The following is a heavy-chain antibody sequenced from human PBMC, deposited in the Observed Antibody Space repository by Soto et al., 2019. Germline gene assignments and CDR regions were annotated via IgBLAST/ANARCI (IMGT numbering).Heavy chain of an antibody. V-gene: IGHV4-59*01. CDR1: GGSISSYY. CDR2: IYYSGST. J-gene: IGHJ4*02. Sequence: QVQLQESGPGLVKPSETLSLTCTVSGGSISSYYWSWIRQPPGKGLEWTGYIYYSGSTHYNPSLKSRVTISVATSKTQFSLKLSSVTAADTAVYYCARAPGVAGIYDYWGQGTLVTVSS. D-gene: IGHD6-19*01. CDR3: ARAPGVAGIYDY.